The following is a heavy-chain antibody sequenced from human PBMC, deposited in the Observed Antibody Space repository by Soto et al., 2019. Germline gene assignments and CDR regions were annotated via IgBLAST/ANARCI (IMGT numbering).Heavy chain of an antibody. V-gene: IGHV3-23*01. D-gene: IGHD3-10*01. CDR2: ISGSGGST. CDR3: AKVPRGVIITPFDY. J-gene: IGHJ4*02. Sequence: LRLSCAASGFTFSSYAMSWVRPAPGKGLEWVSAISGSGGSTYYADSVKGRFTISRDNSKNTLYLQMNSLRAEDTAVYYCAKVPRGVIITPFDYWGQGTLVTVSS. CDR1: GFTFSSYA.